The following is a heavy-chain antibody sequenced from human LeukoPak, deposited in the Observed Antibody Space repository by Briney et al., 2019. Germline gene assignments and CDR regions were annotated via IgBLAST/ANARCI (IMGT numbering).Heavy chain of an antibody. CDR3: AKGGILSSSNDY. D-gene: IGHD6-6*01. CDR2: ISYDGSNK. J-gene: IGHJ4*02. CDR1: GFTFSSYA. V-gene: IGHV3-30-3*01. Sequence: GRSLRLSCAASGFTFSSYAMHWVRQAPGEGLEWVAVISYDGSNKYYADSVKGRFTISRDNSKNTLYLQMNSLRAEDTAVYYCAKGGILSSSNDYWGQGTLVTVSS.